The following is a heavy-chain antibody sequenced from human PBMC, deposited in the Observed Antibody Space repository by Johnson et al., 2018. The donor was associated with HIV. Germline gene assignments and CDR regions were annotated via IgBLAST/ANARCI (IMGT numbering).Heavy chain of an antibody. CDR1: GFTFSRYC. V-gene: IGHV3-7*01. CDR3: ARDGYYYDGSGYHAFHI. Sequence: VQLVESGGGLVQPGGSLRLSCAASGFTFSRYCMTWVRHAPGQRLEWVAIIYQDGSEKYYLASVKGRCTISRDNAKESLYLQMNSLRAEDTAVYYCARDGYYYDGSGYHAFHIWGQGTMVTVSS. D-gene: IGHD3-22*01. CDR2: IYQDGSEK. J-gene: IGHJ3*02.